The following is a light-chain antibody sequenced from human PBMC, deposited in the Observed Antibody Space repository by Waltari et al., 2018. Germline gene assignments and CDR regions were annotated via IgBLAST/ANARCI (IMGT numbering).Light chain of an antibody. CDR1: SSDVGFYNY. V-gene: IGLV2-14*01. J-gene: IGLJ3*02. CDR3: NSYTGSSSWV. Sequence: QSALTQPASVSGSPGQSITISCTGTSSDVGFYNYVSWYQQHPGKAPKLIIYDVSERPSGVSDRCSGSKSGNTASLTSSGLQAEDEADYYCNSYTGSSSWVFGGGTKLTVL. CDR2: DVS.